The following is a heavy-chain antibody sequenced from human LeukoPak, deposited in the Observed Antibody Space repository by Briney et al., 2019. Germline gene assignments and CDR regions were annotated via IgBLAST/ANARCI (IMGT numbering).Heavy chain of an antibody. Sequence: GGSLRLSCAASGFTFSSYAMHWVRRAPGKGLEWVAVISYDGSNKYYADSVKGRFTISRDNSKNTLYLQMNSLRAEDTAVYYCARDPTAMALNYFDYWGQGTLVTVSS. CDR3: ARDPTAMALNYFDY. J-gene: IGHJ4*02. V-gene: IGHV3-30-3*01. CDR1: GFTFSSYA. D-gene: IGHD5-18*01. CDR2: ISYDGSNK.